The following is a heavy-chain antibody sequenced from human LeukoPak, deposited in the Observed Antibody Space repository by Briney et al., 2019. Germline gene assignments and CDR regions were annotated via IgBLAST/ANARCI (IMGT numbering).Heavy chain of an antibody. CDR3: ARDVGEYYGSGSYYLDY. Sequence: GGSLRLSCAASGFTFSSYAMSWVRQAPGKGLEWVSAISGSGGSTYYADSVKGRFTISRDNSKNTLYLQMNSLRAEDTAVYYCARDVGEYYGSGSYYLDYWGQGTLVTVSS. V-gene: IGHV3-23*01. J-gene: IGHJ4*02. CDR1: GFTFSSYA. D-gene: IGHD3-10*01. CDR2: ISGSGGST.